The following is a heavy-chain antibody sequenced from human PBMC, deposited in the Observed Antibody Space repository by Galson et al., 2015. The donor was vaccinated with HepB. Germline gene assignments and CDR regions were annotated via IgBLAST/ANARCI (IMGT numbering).Heavy chain of an antibody. D-gene: IGHD3-10*01. CDR1: GFTFSSYA. V-gene: IGHV3-30-3*01. CDR3: ARDPGLWFGELLPDY. Sequence: SLRLSCAASGFTFSSYAMHWVRQAPGKGLEWVAVISYDGSNKYYADSVKGRFTISRDNSKNTLYLQMNSLRAEDTAVYYCARDPGLWFGELLPDYWGRGTLVTVSS. CDR2: ISYDGSNK. J-gene: IGHJ4*02.